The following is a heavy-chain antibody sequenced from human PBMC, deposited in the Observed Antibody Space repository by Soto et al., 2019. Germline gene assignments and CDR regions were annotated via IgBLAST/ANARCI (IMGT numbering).Heavy chain of an antibody. CDR3: ARMVRGSNIDYYHYMDV. D-gene: IGHD3-10*01. CDR1: GYTFTSHG. Sequence: QVQLVQSGAVMKKPGASVKVSCKASGYTFTSHGLSWVRQAPGQGLEWMGWISASNGDTNYAQKYPGRVTVTTDTSTSTGYRELRSLRSEDTAVYYCARMVRGSNIDYYHYMDVWGEGTTVTVSS. CDR2: ISASNGDT. V-gene: IGHV1-18*01. J-gene: IGHJ6*03.